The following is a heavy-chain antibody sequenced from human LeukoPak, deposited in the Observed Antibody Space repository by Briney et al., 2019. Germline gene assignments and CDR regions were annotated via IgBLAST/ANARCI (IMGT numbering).Heavy chain of an antibody. CDR1: GFTFTNAC. Sequence: PGGSLRLSCKDSGFTFTNACMNWVRQAPGKGLEWVSYISSSASTIYYADSVKGRFTISRDNAKNSLYLQMNSLRAEDTAVYYCARGVFYSSDYSNCFDPWGQGTLVTVSS. D-gene: IGHD6-19*01. CDR2: ISSSASTI. CDR3: ARGVFYSSDYSNCFDP. J-gene: IGHJ5*02. V-gene: IGHV3-48*04.